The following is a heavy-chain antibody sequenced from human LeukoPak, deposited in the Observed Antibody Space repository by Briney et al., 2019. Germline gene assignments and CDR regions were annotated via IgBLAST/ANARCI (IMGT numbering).Heavy chain of an antibody. J-gene: IGHJ4*02. V-gene: IGHV1-46*01. D-gene: IGHD6-13*01. Sequence: ASVKVSCKASGYTFTSYYMHWVRQAPGQGLEWMGIINPSGGSTSYAQKFQGRVTMTRDTSTSTVYMELSSLRSEDTAVYYCAIFPQQLVRGYWGQGTLVTVSS. CDR1: GYTFTSYY. CDR2: INPSGGST. CDR3: AIFPQQLVRGY.